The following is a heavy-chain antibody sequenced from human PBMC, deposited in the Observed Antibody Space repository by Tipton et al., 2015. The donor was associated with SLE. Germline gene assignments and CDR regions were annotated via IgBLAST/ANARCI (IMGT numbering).Heavy chain of an antibody. CDR3: ARRLVAAANDWYFGL. D-gene: IGHD2-2*01. CDR2: IYYSGNT. CDR1: GGSISSSSYY. J-gene: IGHJ2*01. V-gene: IGHV4-39*07. Sequence: TLSLTCTVSGGSISSSSYYWGWIRQPPGKGLEWIGSIYYSGNTYYNPSLKSRVTISVDTSKNQFSLMLSSVTAADTAVYYCARRLVAAANDWYFGLWGRGTLVTVSS.